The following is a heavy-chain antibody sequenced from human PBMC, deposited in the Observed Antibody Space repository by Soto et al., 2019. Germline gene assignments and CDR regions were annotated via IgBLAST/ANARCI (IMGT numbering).Heavy chain of an antibody. CDR2: ISGSGGST. Sequence: PGGSLRLSCAASGFTFSSYAMSWVRQAPGKGLEWVSAISGSGGSTYYADSVKGRFTISRDNSKNTLYLQMNSLRAEDTAVYYCAKDLKSMTGWTQDYYYYYGMDVWGQGTTVTVSS. J-gene: IGHJ6*02. D-gene: IGHD6-19*01. V-gene: IGHV3-23*01. CDR3: AKDLKSMTGWTQDYYYYYGMDV. CDR1: GFTFSSYA.